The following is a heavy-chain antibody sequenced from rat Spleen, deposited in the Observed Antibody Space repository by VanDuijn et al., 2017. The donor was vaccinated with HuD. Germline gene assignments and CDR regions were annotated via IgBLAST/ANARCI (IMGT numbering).Heavy chain of an antibody. V-gene: IGHV5-17*01. CDR3: ARHAYYDGYYHWYFDF. CDR2: INYDGSIT. J-gene: IGHJ1*01. CDR1: GFTFSDYA. Sequence: EVQLVESGGGLVQPGRSLQLSCAASGFTFSDYAMAWVRQAPKTGLEWVATINYDGSITYYRDSVKGRFTISRDNAKSTLYLQMDSLRSEDTATYYCARHAYYDGYYHWYFDFWGPGTMVTVSS. D-gene: IGHD1-12*03.